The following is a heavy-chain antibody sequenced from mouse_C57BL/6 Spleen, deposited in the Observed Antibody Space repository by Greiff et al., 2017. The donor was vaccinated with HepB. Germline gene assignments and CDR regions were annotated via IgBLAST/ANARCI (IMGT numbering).Heavy chain of an antibody. CDR1: GFNIKNTY. CDR2: IDPANGNT. CDR3: AKGYYGNYEGYFDY. J-gene: IGHJ2*01. Sequence: EVKLVESVAELVRPGASVKLSCTASGFNIKNTYMHWVKQRPEQGLEWIGRIDPANGNTKYAPKFQGKATIPADTSSNTAYLQLSSLTSEDTAIYYCAKGYYGNYEGYFDYWGQGTTLTVSS. D-gene: IGHD2-1*01. V-gene: IGHV14-3*01.